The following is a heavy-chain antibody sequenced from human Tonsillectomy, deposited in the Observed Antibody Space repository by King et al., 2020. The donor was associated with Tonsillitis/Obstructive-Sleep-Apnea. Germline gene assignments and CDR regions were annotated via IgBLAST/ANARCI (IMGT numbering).Heavy chain of an antibody. V-gene: IGHV2-5*02. D-gene: IGHD6-19*01. J-gene: IGHJ4*02. CDR1: GFSLNTSGVG. CDR2: IYWDDDK. CDR3: AHRRHSSGNDY. Sequence: FTLKESGPTLVKPTHTLTLTCTFSGFSLNTSGVGVDWIRQPPGKALEWLAVIYWDDDKRYSPSLKSRLTITKYTSKNQVVLTMTNMDPVDTATYHCAHRRHSSGNDYWGQGTLVTVSS.